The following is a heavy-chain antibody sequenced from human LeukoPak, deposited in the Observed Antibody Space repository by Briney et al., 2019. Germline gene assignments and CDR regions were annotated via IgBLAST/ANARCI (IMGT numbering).Heavy chain of an antibody. V-gene: IGHV4-61*02. CDR2: IYASGSP. CDR3: ARVRIAAAYDAFDI. J-gene: IGHJ3*02. D-gene: IGHD6-13*01. Sequence: SETLSLTCTVSGGSISSGSYYWSWIRQPAGKVLQWFGCIYASGSPNYNPSLKSRVTISVDTSKNQFSLKLSSVTAADTAVYYCARVRIAAAYDAFDIWGQGTMVTVSS. CDR1: GGSISSGSYY.